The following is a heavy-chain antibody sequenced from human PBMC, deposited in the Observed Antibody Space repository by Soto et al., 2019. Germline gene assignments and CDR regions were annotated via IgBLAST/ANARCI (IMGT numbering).Heavy chain of an antibody. J-gene: IGHJ4*02. V-gene: IGHV4-30-2*01. Sequence: SETLSLTCAVSGGSISSGGYSWSWIRQPPGKGLEWIGYIYHSGSTYYNPSLKSRVTISVDRSKNQFSLKLSSVTAADTAVYYCASSGYSYGRKYYFDYWGQGTLVTVSS. CDR3: ASSGYSYGRKYYFDY. CDR1: GGSISSGGYS. D-gene: IGHD5-18*01. CDR2: IYHSGST.